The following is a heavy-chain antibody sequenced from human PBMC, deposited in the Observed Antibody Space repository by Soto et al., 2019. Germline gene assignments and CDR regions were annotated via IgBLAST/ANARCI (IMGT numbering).Heavy chain of an antibody. CDR1: SGSNSVTNVF. CDR3: ARITGRHIDY. V-gene: IGHV4-39*01. J-gene: IGHJ4*02. CDR2: VDYSGTA. Sequence: SETLPLTCTVSSGSNSVTNVFWGCVRQPPGRGLEWIGNVDYSGTAYFRPSLATRVTFHVDTSKNQFYLTLYYVTAADTAVYYCARITGRHIDYWGQGILVTVSS. D-gene: IGHD1-20*01.